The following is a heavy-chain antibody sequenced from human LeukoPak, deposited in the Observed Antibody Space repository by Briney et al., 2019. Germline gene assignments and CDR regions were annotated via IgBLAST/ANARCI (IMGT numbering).Heavy chain of an antibody. Sequence: GGSLRLSCAASGFTFSTYWMHWVRQVPGKGLLGVSRINGAGNITTYADSVKGRFTISRDNAKNSLYLQMNSLRAEDTAVYYCARELTRGYSGYDDYYYGMDVWGQGTTVTVSS. CDR1: GFTFSTYW. J-gene: IGHJ6*02. D-gene: IGHD5-12*01. V-gene: IGHV3-74*01. CDR2: INGAGNIT. CDR3: ARELTRGYSGYDDYYYGMDV.